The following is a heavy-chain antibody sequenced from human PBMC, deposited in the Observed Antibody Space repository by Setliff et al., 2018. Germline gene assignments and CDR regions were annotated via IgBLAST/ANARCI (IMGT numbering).Heavy chain of an antibody. J-gene: IGHJ3*02. D-gene: IGHD6-13*01. CDR1: GYSLTNYW. CDR3: ATTRLASRWYVVDGFDI. V-gene: IGHV5-51*01. Sequence: PGESLKISCKGSGYSLTNYWIGWVRQMPGKGLEWMGIIYPDVSDPRYSPSFQGQVTISVDKSINTAFLQRNNLKASDSAMYYCATTRLASRWYVVDGFDIWGQGTLVTVSS. CDR2: IYPDVSDP.